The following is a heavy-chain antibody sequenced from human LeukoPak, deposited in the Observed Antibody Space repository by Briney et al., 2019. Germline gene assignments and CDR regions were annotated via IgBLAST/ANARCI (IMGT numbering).Heavy chain of an antibody. CDR2: INPNSGGT. D-gene: IGHD5-12*01. Sequence: ASVKVSSKASGYTFTGYYMHWVRQAPGQGLEWMGWINPNSGGTNYAQKFQGRVTMSRDTSISTAYMELSRLRSDDTAVYYCARGPELRLSEFDYWGQGTLVTVSS. CDR3: ARGPELRLSEFDY. J-gene: IGHJ4*02. V-gene: IGHV1-2*02. CDR1: GYTFTGYY.